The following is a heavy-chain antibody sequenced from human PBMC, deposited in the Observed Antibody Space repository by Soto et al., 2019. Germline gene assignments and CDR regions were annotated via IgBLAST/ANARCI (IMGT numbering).Heavy chain of an antibody. CDR1: GGTFNKYA. Sequence: QAQLEQSGAEVKKPGSSLKVSCKATGGTFNKYAISWVRQAPGQGLEWMAGIIPVYGTPNYAQRFQDRVTIVADESTTTAYMEVNSLRSEDTAIYYCSIVTAYGMDVWGPGTTVIVSS. CDR2: IIPVYGTP. V-gene: IGHV1-69*01. D-gene: IGHD2-15*01. CDR3: SIVTAYGMDV. J-gene: IGHJ6*02.